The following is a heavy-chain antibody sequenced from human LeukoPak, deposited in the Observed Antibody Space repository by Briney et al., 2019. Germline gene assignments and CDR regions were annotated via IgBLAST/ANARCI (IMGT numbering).Heavy chain of an antibody. D-gene: IGHD1-7*01. CDR3: AREIDWNYEGEFDY. Sequence: SETLSLTCTVSGGSISSYYWTWXXQXPGRGLEWIGYIYYSGLTHYNPSLNSRVTMSVDTSKNQFSLKLSSVTAADTAVYYCAREIDWNYEGEFDYWGQGTLVTVSS. V-gene: IGHV4-59*01. CDR1: GGSISSYY. CDR2: IYYSGLT. J-gene: IGHJ4*02.